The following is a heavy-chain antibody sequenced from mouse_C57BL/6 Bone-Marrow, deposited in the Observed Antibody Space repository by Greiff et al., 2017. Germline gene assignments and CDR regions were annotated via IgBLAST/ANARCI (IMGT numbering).Heavy chain of an antibody. Sequence: QVQLQQPGAELVKPGASVKLSCKASGYTFTSYWMHWVKQRPGRGLEWIGRIDPKSGGTKYNEKFKSKATMTADKPSSTAYMQLSSLTSEDSSVYYCARLFITTVVARDFDVWGTGTTVTVSS. D-gene: IGHD1-1*01. CDR2: IDPKSGGT. CDR1: GYTFTSYW. CDR3: ARLFITTVVARDFDV. J-gene: IGHJ1*03. V-gene: IGHV1-72*01.